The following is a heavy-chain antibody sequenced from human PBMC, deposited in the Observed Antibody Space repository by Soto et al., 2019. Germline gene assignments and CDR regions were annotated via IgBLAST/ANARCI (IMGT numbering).Heavy chain of an antibody. CDR1: GFTFSSYA. CDR2: ISYDGSNK. J-gene: IGHJ6*02. CDR3: ARDGNIVVVPAASYGMDV. Sequence: GGSLRLSCAASGFTFSSYAMHWVRQAPGKGLEWVAVISYDGSNKYYADSVKGRFTISRDNSKNTLYLQMNSLRAEDTAVYYCARDGNIVVVPAASYGMDVWGQGTTVTVSS. D-gene: IGHD2-2*01. V-gene: IGHV3-30-3*01.